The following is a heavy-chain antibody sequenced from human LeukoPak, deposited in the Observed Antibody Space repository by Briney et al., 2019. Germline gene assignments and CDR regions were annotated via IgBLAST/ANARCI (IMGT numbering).Heavy chain of an antibody. J-gene: IGHJ6*03. Sequence: GESLKISCKGSGYSFTNYWIGWVRQMPGKGLECMGIIYPGGSDTRYSPSFQGQVTISADKSLNTAYLQWSSLKASDTAMYYCARFRDHYMDVWGKGSTVTVSS. CDR2: IYPGGSDT. D-gene: IGHD2-21*02. V-gene: IGHV5-51*01. CDR3: ARFRDHYMDV. CDR1: GYSFTNYW.